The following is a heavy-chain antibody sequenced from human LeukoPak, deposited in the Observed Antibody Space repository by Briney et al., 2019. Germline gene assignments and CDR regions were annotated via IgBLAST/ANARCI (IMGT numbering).Heavy chain of an antibody. V-gene: IGHV4-4*07. CDR2: IYTSGST. CDR3: ARDVGYYYYMDV. Sequence: SETLSLTCAVSGYSISSGYYWSWIRQSAGKGLEWIGRIYTSGSTNYNPSLKSRVTMSEDTSKNQFSLKLSSVTAADTAVYYCARDVGYYYYMDVWGKGTTVTVSS. J-gene: IGHJ6*03. CDR1: GYSISSGYY.